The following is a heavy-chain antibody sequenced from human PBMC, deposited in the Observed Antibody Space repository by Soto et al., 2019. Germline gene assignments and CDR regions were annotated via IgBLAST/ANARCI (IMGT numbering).Heavy chain of an antibody. CDR3: ARGEGEYYDYIWGSYQNKYYYYMDV. V-gene: IGHV4-59*01. CDR2: IYYSGST. Sequence: KQSQTLSLTCTVSGGSISSYYWSWIRQPPGKGLEWIGYIYYSGSTNYNPSLKSRVTISVDTSKNQFSLKLSSVTAADTAVYYCARGEGEYYDYIWGSYQNKYYYYMDVWGKGTTVTVSS. J-gene: IGHJ6*03. CDR1: GGSISSYY. D-gene: IGHD3-16*02.